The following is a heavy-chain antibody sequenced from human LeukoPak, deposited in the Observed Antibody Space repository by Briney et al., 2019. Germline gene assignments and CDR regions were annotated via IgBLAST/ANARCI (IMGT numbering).Heavy chain of an antibody. J-gene: IGHJ4*02. CDR3: ARLRGYSYGYPGSGYFDY. V-gene: IGHV1-2*02. CDR1: GYTFTDYF. Sequence: PSVKVSCKSSGYTFTDYFMHWVRQAPGQGLEWMGWINPHSGGTNYAQKFQGRVTMTRDTSISTAYMELSRLRSDDTAVYYCARLRGYSYGYPGSGYFDYWGQGTLVTVSS. CDR2: INPHSGGT. D-gene: IGHD5-18*01.